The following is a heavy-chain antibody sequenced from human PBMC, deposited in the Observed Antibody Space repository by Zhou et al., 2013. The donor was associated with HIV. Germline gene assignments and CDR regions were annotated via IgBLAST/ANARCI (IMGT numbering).Heavy chain of an antibody. D-gene: IGHD6-19*01. Sequence: QVQLVQSGAEVKKPGSSVKVSCKASGGTFSSYAISWVRQAPGQGLEWMGRIIPILGIANYAQKFQGRVTITADKSTSTAYMELSSLRSEDTAVYYCARGPRNSWLVTYWGQGTPGSPSPQ. CDR1: GGTFSSYA. CDR3: ARGPRNSWLVTY. CDR2: IIPILGIA. V-gene: IGHV1-69*04. J-gene: IGHJ4*02.